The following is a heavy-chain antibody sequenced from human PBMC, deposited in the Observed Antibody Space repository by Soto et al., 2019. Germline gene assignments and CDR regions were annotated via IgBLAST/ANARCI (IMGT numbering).Heavy chain of an antibody. J-gene: IGHJ6*02. CDR1: GYTFTGYY. V-gene: IGHV1-2*02. Sequence: ASVKVSCKASGYTFTGYYMHWVRQAPGQGLEWMGWINPNSGGTNYAQKFQGRVTMTRDTSVSTAYMELSRLRSDDTAVYYCARGGGYPASYYGMDVWGQGTTVTVSS. CDR3: ARGGGYPASYYGMDV. CDR2: INPNSGGT. D-gene: IGHD5-18*01.